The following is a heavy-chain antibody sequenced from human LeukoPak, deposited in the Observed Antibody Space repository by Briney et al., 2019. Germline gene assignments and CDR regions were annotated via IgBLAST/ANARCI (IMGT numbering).Heavy chain of an antibody. J-gene: IGHJ4*02. D-gene: IGHD3-10*01. CDR3: ARVPHAPGNYYLLNFDY. Sequence: ASVKVSCKASGYTFTGYYLHWVRQVPGQGLEWMGCVNPNSGGTTYAQKFQGRVTMTRDTSITTSYMDLSRLKSDDTAVYYCARVPHAPGNYYLLNFDYWGQGTLVTVSS. CDR1: GYTFTGYY. CDR2: VNPNSGGT. V-gene: IGHV1-2*02.